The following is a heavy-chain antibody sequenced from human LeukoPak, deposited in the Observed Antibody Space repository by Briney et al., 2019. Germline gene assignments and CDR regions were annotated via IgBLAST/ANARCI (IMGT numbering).Heavy chain of an antibody. D-gene: IGHD3-3*01. CDR3: ARDRTYNDSTDATGGSDYYYYGMDV. CDR2: IYTSGST. V-gene: IGHV4-61*02. J-gene: IGHJ6*02. CDR1: GGSISSGSYY. Sequence: PSETLSLTCTVSGGSISSGSYYWGWVRQPAGTGLEWLGRIYTSGSTNYNPSLKSRATISVDTSKNQFSLKLSALTPADTAVYYCARDRTYNDSTDATGGSDYYYYGMDVWGQGTTVTVSS.